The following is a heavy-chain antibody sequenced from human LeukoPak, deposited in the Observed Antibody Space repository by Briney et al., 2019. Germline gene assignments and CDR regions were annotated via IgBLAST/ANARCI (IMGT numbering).Heavy chain of an antibody. V-gene: IGHV5-51*01. D-gene: IGHD2-15*01. CDR3: ARHRLEVDFFDY. CDR2: IFPFDSDT. Sequence: GESLRISCQGSGDTFATYWIAWVRQMPGKGLELMGSIFPFDSDTRYSPSFQGQVTFSADKSINTAYLQWSSLKASDTAMYYCARHRLEVDFFDYWGQGTVVTVSS. CDR1: GDTFATYW. J-gene: IGHJ4*02.